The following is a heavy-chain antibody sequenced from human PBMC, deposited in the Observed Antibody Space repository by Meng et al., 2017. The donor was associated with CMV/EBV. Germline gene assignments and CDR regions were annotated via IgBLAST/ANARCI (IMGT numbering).Heavy chain of an antibody. CDR3: ARGKKGYDFWREDYYYGMDV. CDR1: GFTFSSYS. D-gene: IGHD3-3*01. CDR2: ISSSSSTI. Sequence: GGSLRLSCAASGFTFSSYSMNWVRQAPGKGLEWVSYISSSSSTIYYADSVKGRFTISRDNAKNSLYLQMNSLRAEDTAVYYCARGKKGYDFWREDYYYGMDVWGQGTTVTVSS. J-gene: IGHJ6*02. V-gene: IGHV3-48*04.